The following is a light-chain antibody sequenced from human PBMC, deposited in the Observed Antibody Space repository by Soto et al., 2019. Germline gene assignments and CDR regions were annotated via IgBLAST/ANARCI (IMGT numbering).Light chain of an antibody. CDR2: GAS. J-gene: IGKJ1*01. CDR1: QNVSSNL. V-gene: IGKV3-20*01. Sequence: LPRSQGTMPLSTGERASLXCGASQNVSSNLLVWYQQHPGQAPRLLIYGASSRATGIPDRFSGSGSGTDFSLTIIRLEPDDFAVYYCQKYGKFWTFAQGGKADIK. CDR3: QKYGKFWT.